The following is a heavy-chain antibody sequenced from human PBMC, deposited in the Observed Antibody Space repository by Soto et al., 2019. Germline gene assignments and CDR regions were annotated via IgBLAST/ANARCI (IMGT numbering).Heavy chain of an antibody. V-gene: IGHV1-69*01. D-gene: IGHD5-12*01. CDR2: IIPIFGTA. CDR1: GGTFSSYA. J-gene: IGHJ4*02. CDR3: AREASGYSGYDFVSSPAPFDY. Sequence: QVQLVQSGAEVKKPGSSVKVSCKASGGTFSSYAISWVRQAPGQGLEWMGGIIPIFGTANYAQKFQGRVTITADESTSTAYMELSSLRSEDTAVYYCAREASGYSGYDFVSSPAPFDYWGQGTLLTVSS.